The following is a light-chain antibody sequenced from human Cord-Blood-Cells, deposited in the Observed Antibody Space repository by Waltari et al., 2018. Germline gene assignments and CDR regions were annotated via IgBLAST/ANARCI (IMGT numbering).Light chain of an antibody. CDR3: QQYYSAPYS. J-gene: IGKJ2*03. Sequence: DIVMTQSPDSLAVSLGERATINCTFSQSVLYSSNNKKYLAWYQQKPGQPPKLLIYWASTREAGVPDRFSGSGSGTDFTLTISILQAEDVAVYYCQQYYSAPYSFGQGTKLEIK. CDR1: QSVLYSSNNKKY. V-gene: IGKV4-1*01. CDR2: WAS.